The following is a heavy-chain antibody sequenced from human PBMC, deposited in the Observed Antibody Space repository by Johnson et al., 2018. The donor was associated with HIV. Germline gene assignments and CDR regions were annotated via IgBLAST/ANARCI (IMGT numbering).Heavy chain of an antibody. Sequence: EVQLMESGGGLVQPGWSLRLSCVASGFTFSDYYMSCIRQAPGKGLEWVSVLFSGGSTYYADSVKGRFTISRDNSKNTLYLQMNSLRAEDTAVYYCARACRDGYTCDAFDIWGQGTMVTVSS. J-gene: IGHJ3*02. CDR2: LFSGGST. CDR1: GFTFSDYY. CDR3: ARACRDGYTCDAFDI. D-gene: IGHD5-24*01. V-gene: IGHV3-66*01.